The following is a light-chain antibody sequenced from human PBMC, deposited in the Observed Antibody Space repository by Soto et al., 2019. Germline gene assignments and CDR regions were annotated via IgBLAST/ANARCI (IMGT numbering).Light chain of an antibody. V-gene: IGKV3-11*01. Sequence: EIVLTQSPATLSLSPGERATLSCRASQSVSSYLAWYQQKAGQAPRPLIYDASNRATGIPARFSGSGSGTDFTLTISSLEPEDFALYYCQQDYNSLTFGGGTTVEMK. CDR2: DAS. CDR3: QQDYNSLT. J-gene: IGKJ4*01. CDR1: QSVSSY.